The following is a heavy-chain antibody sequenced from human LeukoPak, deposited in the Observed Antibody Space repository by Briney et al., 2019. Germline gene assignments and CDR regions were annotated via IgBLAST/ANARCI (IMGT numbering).Heavy chain of an antibody. CDR1: GYGFTSSW. J-gene: IGHJ4*02. CDR3: ARLPGIVVVAFDY. V-gene: IGHV5-51*01. Sequence: GEPLKISGRGFGYGFTSSWTAWLRKLPGKGRKWMGIIYPGDSDTRYSPSSQGQVTISADKSISTAYLQWSSLKASDTAMYYCARLPGIVVVAFDYWGQGTLVTVSS. CDR2: IYPGDSDT. D-gene: IGHD3-22*01.